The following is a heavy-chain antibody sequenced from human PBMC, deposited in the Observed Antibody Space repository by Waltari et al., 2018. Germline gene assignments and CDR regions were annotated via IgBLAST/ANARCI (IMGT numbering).Heavy chain of an antibody. CDR3: ARGWGGHVDY. D-gene: IGHD3-16*01. CDR1: GCTFCDYW. Sequence: EVQLVESGGGLVQSGGSVGLSCAASGCTFCDYWMHLFRQAPGKGLGGVSGINSDGRGTKYADSLKGRFTISRDNAKNTLYLQINSLRVEDTAMYYCARGWGGHVDYWGQGTLVTVSS. J-gene: IGHJ4*02. V-gene: IGHV3-74*02. CDR2: INSDGRGT.